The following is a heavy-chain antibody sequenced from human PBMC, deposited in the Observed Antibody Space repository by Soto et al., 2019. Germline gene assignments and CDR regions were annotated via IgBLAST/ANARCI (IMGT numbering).Heavy chain of an antibody. Sequence: KLSDTLSLTCTVSGGCISPYYWSWIRQPAGKGLEWIGRIYASGSTNYNPSLKGRVTMSVATSKNPFSLKLSSVTAADTAVYYCVRGGMVIIPTATAFDYWGQGTLVTVSS. D-gene: IGHD2-2*01. CDR1: GGCISPYY. J-gene: IGHJ4*02. CDR2: IYASGST. CDR3: VRGGMVIIPTATAFDY. V-gene: IGHV4-4*07.